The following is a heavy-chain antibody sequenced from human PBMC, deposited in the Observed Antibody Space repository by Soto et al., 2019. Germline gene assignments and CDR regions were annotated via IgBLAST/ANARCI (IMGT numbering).Heavy chain of an antibody. D-gene: IGHD3-22*01. CDR2: ISAYNGVT. CDR3: AREVNYYDSSGLDY. V-gene: IGHV1-18*04. J-gene: IGHJ4*02. CDR1: GYSFNTYG. Sequence: ASVKVSCKASGYSFNTYGISWVRQAPGQGLEWMGWISAYNGVTNYAQNVQGRVTVTTDTSTSTAYMELRSLRSHDTAVYYCAREVNYYDSSGLDYWGQGTLVTVSS.